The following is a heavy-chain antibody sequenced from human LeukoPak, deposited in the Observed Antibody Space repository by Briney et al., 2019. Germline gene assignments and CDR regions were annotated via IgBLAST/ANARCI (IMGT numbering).Heavy chain of an antibody. CDR2: IYHSGSA. CDR3: ARKGWGYCSSTSCSNWFDP. CDR1: GGSLSSGGYY. V-gene: IGHV4-30-2*01. D-gene: IGHD2-2*01. J-gene: IGHJ5*02. Sequence: SQTLSLTCTVSGGSLSSGGYYWSWIRQPPGKGLEWIGYIYHSGSAYYNPSLKSRVTISVDRSKNQFSLKLSSVTAADTAVYYCARKGWGYCSSTSCSNWFDPWGQGTLVTVSS.